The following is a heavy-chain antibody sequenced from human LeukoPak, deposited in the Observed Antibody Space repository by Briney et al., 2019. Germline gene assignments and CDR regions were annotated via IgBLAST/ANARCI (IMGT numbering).Heavy chain of an antibody. CDR1: GFNFSSYS. CDR3: AKDQDYYDSSGPVDY. J-gene: IGHJ4*02. D-gene: IGHD3-22*01. Sequence: GGSLRLSCAASGFNFSSYSMNWVRQAPGKGLEWVAVISYDGSNKYYADSVKGRFTISRDNSKNTLYLQMNSLRAEDTAVYYCAKDQDYYDSSGPVDYWGQGTLVTVSS. CDR2: ISYDGSNK. V-gene: IGHV3-30*18.